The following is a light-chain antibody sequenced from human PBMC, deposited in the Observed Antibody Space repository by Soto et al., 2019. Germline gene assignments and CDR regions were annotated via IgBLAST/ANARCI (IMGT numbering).Light chain of an antibody. Sequence: DIQMTQSPSTLSASVGDRVTISCRASQSISNWLAWYQQKPGKAPKLLIYDASNLQSGVPSRFSGSGSGTEFTLTISSLQPEDFATYYCLQDYNYPRTFGQGTKVEIK. CDR3: LQDYNYPRT. V-gene: IGKV1-5*01. CDR2: DAS. J-gene: IGKJ1*01. CDR1: QSISNW.